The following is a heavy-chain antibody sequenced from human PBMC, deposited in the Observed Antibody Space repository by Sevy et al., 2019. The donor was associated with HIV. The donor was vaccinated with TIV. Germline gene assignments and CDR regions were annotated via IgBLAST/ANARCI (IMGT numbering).Heavy chain of an antibody. J-gene: IGHJ4*02. V-gene: IGHV3-7*01. CDR1: GFTVSSNY. Sequence: GGSLRLSCAASGFTVSSNYMSWVRQAPGKGLEWVANIKQDGTDTNYVDSVRGRFTISRDNGRNLLYLHMNSLRAEDTAVYFSARALADWGSFHYSSWGRGVLVTVSS. CDR3: ARALADWGSFHYSS. D-gene: IGHD3-16*01. CDR2: IKQDGTDT.